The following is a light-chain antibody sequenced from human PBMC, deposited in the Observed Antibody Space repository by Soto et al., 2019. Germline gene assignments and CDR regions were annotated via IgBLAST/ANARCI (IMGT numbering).Light chain of an antibody. J-gene: IGLJ1*01. CDR2: EVS. CDR3: SSYTSSSTYG. Sequence: QSVLTQPASVSGSPGQSITISCTGTSSDVGGYNYVSWYQQHPGKAPKLMIYEVSYRPSGVSNRFSGSKSGNTASLTISGLQAEDEADYYCSSYTSSSTYGFGTGTKLTVL. V-gene: IGLV2-14*01. CDR1: SSDVGGYNY.